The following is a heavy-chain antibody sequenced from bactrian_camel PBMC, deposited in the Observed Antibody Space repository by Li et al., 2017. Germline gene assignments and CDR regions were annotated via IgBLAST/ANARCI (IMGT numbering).Heavy chain of an antibody. V-gene: IGHV3S6*01. J-gene: IGHJ4*01. CDR3: VKTATFHPPDSTGWVPATFSS. Sequence: HVQLVESGGGMVQPGGSLRLSCAASGFAFSQLSMSWVRQAPGKGLEWVSGLHLDGVNTYYEDSVKGRFTISRDNAKNTVYLQLDNLKTEDTAMYYCVKTATFHPPDSTGWVPATFSSWGQGTQVTVS. CDR1: GFAFSQLS. D-gene: IGHD5*01. CDR2: LHLDGVNT.